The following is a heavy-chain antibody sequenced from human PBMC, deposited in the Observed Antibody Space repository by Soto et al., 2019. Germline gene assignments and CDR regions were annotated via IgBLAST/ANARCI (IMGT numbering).Heavy chain of an antibody. CDR3: ARRARVCAKVRAVTELDIDY. J-gene: IGHJ4*02. CDR1: GGSINSGLYY. Sequence: SETLSLTCTVSGGSINSGLYYWTWIRQHPGKGLEWIGYIYSRGNTFYTPSLKSRVDIAVDASKNQFSLRVNSVTAADTAVYYCARRARVCAKVRAVTELDIDYWGQGPLVTAPQ. D-gene: IGHD3-10*01. V-gene: IGHV4-31*03. CDR2: IYSRGNT.